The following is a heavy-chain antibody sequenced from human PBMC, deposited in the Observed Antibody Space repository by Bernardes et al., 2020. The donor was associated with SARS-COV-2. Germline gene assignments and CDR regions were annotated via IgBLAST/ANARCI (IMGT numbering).Heavy chain of an antibody. D-gene: IGHD2-8*01. V-gene: IGHV1-18*01. Sequence: ASVKVSCKACDFILHNFDIIWVRRAPGQGLQWVGWINVASGDTKYAREFQDRVTMTADTSTNTAYMELTGLKSDDTADYYCARDLSACTMDVWGQGTAVTVTS. J-gene: IGHJ6*02. CDR2: INVASGDT. CDR3: ARDLSACTMDV. CDR1: DFILHNFD.